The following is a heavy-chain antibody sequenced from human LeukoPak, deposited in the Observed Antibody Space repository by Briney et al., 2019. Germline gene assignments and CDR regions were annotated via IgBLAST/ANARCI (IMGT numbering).Heavy chain of an antibody. J-gene: IGHJ4*02. D-gene: IGHD5-24*01. CDR1: GFTFSTYS. Sequence: GGSLRLPCAASGFTFSTYSMNWVRQAPGKGLEWVSYISSGTIYYADSVKGRFTISRDNAKNSLYLQMNSLRAEDTAVYYCAKQMATMPFDYWGQGTMVTVSS. V-gene: IGHV3-48*04. CDR3: AKQMATMPFDY. CDR2: ISSGTI.